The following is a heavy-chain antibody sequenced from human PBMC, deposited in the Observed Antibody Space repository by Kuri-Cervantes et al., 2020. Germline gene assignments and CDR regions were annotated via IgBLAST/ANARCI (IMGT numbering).Heavy chain of an antibody. CDR1: GYTFTDYG. D-gene: IGHD3-22*01. CDR3: ARDIDLVGNYYDSSGYPPYFQH. CDR2: INPNSGGT. V-gene: IGHV1-2*02. Sequence: ASVKVSCKASGYTFTDYGISWVRQAPGQGLEWMGWINPNSGGTNYAQKFQGRVTMTRDTSISTAYMELSRLRSDDTAVYYCARDIDLVGNYYDSSGYPPYFQHWGQGTLVTVSS. J-gene: IGHJ1*01.